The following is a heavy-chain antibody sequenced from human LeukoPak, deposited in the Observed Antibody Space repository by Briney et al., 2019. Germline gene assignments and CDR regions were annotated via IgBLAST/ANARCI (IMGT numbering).Heavy chain of an antibody. CDR2: INHSGST. J-gene: IGHJ5*02. CDR3: ARGTPHYYGSGSYYIRRFDP. D-gene: IGHD3-10*01. CDR1: GGSFSGYY. V-gene: IGHV4-34*01. Sequence: SETLSLTCAVYGGSFSGYYWSWIRQPPGKQLEWIGEINHSGSTNYNPSLKSRVTIPLDTSKNQFSLRLTSVTAADTAVYHCARGTPHYYGSGSYYIRRFDPWGQGTLVTVSS.